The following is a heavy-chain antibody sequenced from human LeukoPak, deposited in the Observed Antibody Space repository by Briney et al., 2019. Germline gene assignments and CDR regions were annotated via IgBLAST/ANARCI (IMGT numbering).Heavy chain of an antibody. CDR2: IWPDDSDK. CDR1: GYSFTSYW. Sequence: GESLKISCKGSGYSFTSYWIGWVRQVPGKGLEWMGIIWPDDSDKRYSPSFQGQVTISADKSISTAYLQWSSLKASDTAMYYCARQYSNWFDPWGQGTLVTVSS. J-gene: IGHJ5*02. V-gene: IGHV5-51*01. CDR3: ARQYSNWFDP. D-gene: IGHD2-21*01.